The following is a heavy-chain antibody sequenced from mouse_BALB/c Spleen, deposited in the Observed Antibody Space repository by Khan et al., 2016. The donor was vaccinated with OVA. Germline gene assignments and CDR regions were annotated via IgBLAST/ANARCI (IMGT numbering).Heavy chain of an antibody. J-gene: IGHJ3*01. CDR2: ISSGSSTI. CDR3: GRDHYGSSYVAY. D-gene: IGHD1-1*01. V-gene: IGHV5-17*02. Sequence: EVELVESGGGLVQPGGSRILSCAASGFTFSSFGMHWVRQAPEKGLEWVAFISSGSSTIYYADTVKGRFTISRDNPKNTMFLQMTSLRSEDTAIYYCGRDHYGSSYVAYWGQGTLVTVSA. CDR1: GFTFSSFG.